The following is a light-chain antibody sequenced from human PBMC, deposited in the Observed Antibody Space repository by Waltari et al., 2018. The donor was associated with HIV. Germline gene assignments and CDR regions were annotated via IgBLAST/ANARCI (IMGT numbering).Light chain of an antibody. CDR1: HNISGL. CDR2: ATS. Sequence: IQLTQSPLSLSPYLSDSVTITCRPSHNISGLLNWYQQNPGQPPKLLDFATSSLQTGVPSRFKGSASGMDFSLTISSLHPEDFATYYCQQSFSGFTFGPGTNVH. CDR3: QQSFSGFT. V-gene: IGKV1-39*01. J-gene: IGKJ3*01.